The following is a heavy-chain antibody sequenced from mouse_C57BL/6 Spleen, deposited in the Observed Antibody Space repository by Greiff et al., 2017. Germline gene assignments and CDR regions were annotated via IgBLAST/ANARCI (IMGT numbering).Heavy chain of an antibody. CDR3: ARWGYDYLVRGAY. V-gene: IGHV1-62-3*01. CDR1: GYTFTSYW. J-gene: IGHJ2*01. CDR2: IDPGSGGT. D-gene: IGHD2-4*01. Sequence: VQLQQSGAELVKPGASVKMSCKASGYTFTSYWMHWVKQRPGRGLEWIGRIDPGSGGTNYNEKFKGKATLTVDKSSSTAYMQLSSLTSEDSAVYYCARWGYDYLVRGAYWGQGTTLTVSS.